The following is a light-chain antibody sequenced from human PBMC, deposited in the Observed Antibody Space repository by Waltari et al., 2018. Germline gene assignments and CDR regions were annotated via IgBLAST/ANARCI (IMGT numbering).Light chain of an antibody. Sequence: VLTQSSGTLSLSLGERATVPCRASQSANRALAWYQQKPGQAPRLLIYGASTRATGIPDRFSGSGSGTNFSLTISRLEPDDFAVYYCQHYLRLPVTFGQGTTVEI. V-gene: IGKV3-20*01. CDR1: QSANRA. CDR2: GAS. CDR3: QHYLRLPVT. J-gene: IGKJ1*01.